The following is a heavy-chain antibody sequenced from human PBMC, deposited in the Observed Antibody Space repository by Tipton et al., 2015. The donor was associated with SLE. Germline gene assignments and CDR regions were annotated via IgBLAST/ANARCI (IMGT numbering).Heavy chain of an antibody. D-gene: IGHD5-12*01. CDR3: ARDREAYSGSFEY. CDR2: TDTNTGNP. Sequence: VQLVQSGSELRKPGASVKVSCKASGYTFTNYALNWVRQAPGQGLEWMGWTDTNTGNPTYAQGFTGHFVFSLDTAVTTAYLQISSLKAEDTAVYYCARDREAYSGSFEYWGQGTLVTVSA. J-gene: IGHJ4*02. CDR1: GYTFTNYA. V-gene: IGHV7-4-1*02.